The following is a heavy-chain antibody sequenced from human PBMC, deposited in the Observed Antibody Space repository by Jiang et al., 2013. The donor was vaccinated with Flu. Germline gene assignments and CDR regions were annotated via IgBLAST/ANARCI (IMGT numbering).Heavy chain of an antibody. CDR2: INPNSGGT. J-gene: IGHJ4*02. CDR3: ARVGVLWFGADYYFDY. V-gene: IGHV1-2*02. D-gene: IGHD3-10*01. Sequence: GAEVKKPGASVKVSCKASGYTFTGYYMHWVRQAPGQGLEWMGWINPNSGGTNYAQKFQGRVTMTRDTSISTAYMELSRLRSDDTAVYYCARVGVLWFGADYYFDYWGQGTLVTVSS. CDR1: GYTFTGYY.